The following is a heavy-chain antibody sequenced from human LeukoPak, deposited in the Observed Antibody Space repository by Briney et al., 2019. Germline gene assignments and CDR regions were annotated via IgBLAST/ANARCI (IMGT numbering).Heavy chain of an antibody. D-gene: IGHD1-20*01. CDR2: IWYDGSNK. CDR1: GFTFSSYG. J-gene: IGHJ4*02. V-gene: IGHV3-33*01. CDR3: ARDVTGSRSERCFDY. Sequence: PGGSLRLSCAASGFTFSSYGMHWVRQAPGKGLEWVAVIWYDGSNKYYADSVKGRFTISRDNSKITLYLQMNSLRPEDTAVYYCARDVTGSRSERCFDYWGQGTLVTVSS.